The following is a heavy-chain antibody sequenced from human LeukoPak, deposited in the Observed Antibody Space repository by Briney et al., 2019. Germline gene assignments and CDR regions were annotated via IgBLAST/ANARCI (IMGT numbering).Heavy chain of an antibody. J-gene: IGHJ3*02. Sequence: GGSLRLSCAASGFTFSSYAMSWVRQAPGKGLEWVSAISGSGGSTYYADSVKGRFTISRDNSKNTLYLQMNSLRAEDTAVYYCAKDDYNYDFWSGPLSPFDIWGQGTMVTVSS. CDR3: AKDDYNYDFWSGPLSPFDI. D-gene: IGHD3-3*01. CDR2: ISGSGGST. CDR1: GFTFSSYA. V-gene: IGHV3-23*01.